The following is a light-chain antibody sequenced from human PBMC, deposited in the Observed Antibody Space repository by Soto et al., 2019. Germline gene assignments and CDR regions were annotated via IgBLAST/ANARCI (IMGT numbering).Light chain of an antibody. CDR3: QQYNSYSGM. V-gene: IGKV1-5*01. CDR2: DAS. Sequence: DIQMTQAPSTLSASVGDRFTVTCRASQTIGSWLAWYQQKPGRXPKXXIFDASSLESGVPSRFSGNGSGTELTITISGLQPDDFESYYCQQYNSYSGMFGQGTKVDIK. J-gene: IGKJ1*01. CDR1: QTIGSW.